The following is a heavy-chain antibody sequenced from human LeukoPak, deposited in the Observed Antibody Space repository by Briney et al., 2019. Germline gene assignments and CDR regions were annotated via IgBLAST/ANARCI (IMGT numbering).Heavy chain of an antibody. CDR3: ARGGSGWYQEYYYYYMDV. Sequence: PSETLSLTCTVSGGSISIYYWSWLRQPAGKGLEWIGRIYTRGTTNYNPSLKRRVTMSIDKSKKQFSLKLTSVTAADTAVYYGARGGSGWYQEYYYYYMDVWGKGTTVTVSS. CDR2: IYTRGTT. J-gene: IGHJ6*03. D-gene: IGHD6-19*01. CDR1: GGSISIYY. V-gene: IGHV4-4*07.